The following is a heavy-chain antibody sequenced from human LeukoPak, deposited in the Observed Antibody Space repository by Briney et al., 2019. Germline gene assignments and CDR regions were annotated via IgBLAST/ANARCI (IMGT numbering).Heavy chain of an antibody. CDR1: GGSISSYY. CDR3: AREYSSSWYGYYYMDV. D-gene: IGHD6-13*01. V-gene: IGHV4-59*01. J-gene: IGHJ6*03. CDR2: IYYSGST. Sequence: SETLSLTCTVSGGSISSYYWSWIRQPPGKGLEWIGYIYYSGSTNYNPSLKSRVTISVDTSKNQFSLKLSSVTAADTAVYYCAREYSSSWYGYYYMDVWGKGTTVTVSS.